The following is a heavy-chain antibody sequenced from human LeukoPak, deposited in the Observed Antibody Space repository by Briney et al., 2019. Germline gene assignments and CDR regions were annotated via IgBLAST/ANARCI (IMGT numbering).Heavy chain of an antibody. V-gene: IGHV4-59*01. CDR2: IYYSGST. J-gene: IGHJ4*02. D-gene: IGHD5-24*01. Sequence: PSETLSLTCTVSGGSISSYYWSWIRQPPGKGLEWIGYIYYSGSTNYNPSLKSRVTISVDTSKNQFSLKLSSVTAADTAVYYCARGAMATTPFFDYWGQGTLVTVSS. CDR1: GGSISSYY. CDR3: ARGAMATTPFFDY.